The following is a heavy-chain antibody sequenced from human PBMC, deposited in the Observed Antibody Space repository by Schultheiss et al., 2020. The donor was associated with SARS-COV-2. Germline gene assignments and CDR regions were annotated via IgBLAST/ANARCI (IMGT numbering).Heavy chain of an antibody. Sequence: SETLSLTCKVSGGSMDGHYWNWIRKPPGKGLEWVGNIYYSGSTNYNPSLKSRVTISIDTSNRQLSLRLISVTAADTAVYYCARLGPSTSWFDHWGQGALVTVSS. CDR1: GGSMDGHY. CDR2: IYYSGST. J-gene: IGHJ5*02. CDR3: ARLGPSTSWFDH. D-gene: IGHD2-2*01. V-gene: IGHV4-59*08.